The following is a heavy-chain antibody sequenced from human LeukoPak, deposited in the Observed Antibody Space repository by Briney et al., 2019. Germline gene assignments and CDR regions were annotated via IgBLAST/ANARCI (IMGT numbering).Heavy chain of an antibody. V-gene: IGHV3-30*04. CDR2: ISYDGSNK. CDR3: ARANGTYYYGSGSYDLFDY. Sequence: GGSLRLSCAASGFTFSSYAMHWVRQAPGKGLEGVAVISYDGSNKYYADSVKGRFTISRDNSKNTLYLQMNSLRAEDTAVYYCARANGTYYYGSGSYDLFDYWGQGTLVTVSS. D-gene: IGHD3-10*01. J-gene: IGHJ4*02. CDR1: GFTFSSYA.